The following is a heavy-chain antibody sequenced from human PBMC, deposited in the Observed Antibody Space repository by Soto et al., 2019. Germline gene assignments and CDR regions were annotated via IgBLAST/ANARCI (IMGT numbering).Heavy chain of an antibody. CDR2: ISYDGSNK. D-gene: IGHD6-19*01. CDR1: GFTFSSYA. J-gene: IGHJ4*02. CDR3: ARAQDVRVAGTYFDY. V-gene: IGHV3-30-3*01. Sequence: GGSLRLSCAASGFTFSSYAMHWVRQAPGKGLEWVAVISYDGSNKYYADSVKGRFTISRDNSKNTLYLQMNSLRAEDTAVYYCARAQDVRVAGTYFDYWGQGTLVTVSS.